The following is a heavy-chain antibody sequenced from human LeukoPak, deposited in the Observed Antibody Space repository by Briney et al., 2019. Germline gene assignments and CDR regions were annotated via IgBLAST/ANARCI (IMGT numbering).Heavy chain of an antibody. CDR1: GGTFSSYA. V-gene: IGHV1-69*05. J-gene: IGHJ4*02. CDR3: ARGANWGSRFDY. CDR2: IIPIFGTA. Sequence: ASVKVSCKASGGTFSSYAISWVRQAPGQGLEWMGGIIPIFGTANYAQKFQGRVTITTDESTSTAYMELSSLRSEDTAVYYCARGANWGSRFDYWGQGTLVTVSS. D-gene: IGHD7-27*01.